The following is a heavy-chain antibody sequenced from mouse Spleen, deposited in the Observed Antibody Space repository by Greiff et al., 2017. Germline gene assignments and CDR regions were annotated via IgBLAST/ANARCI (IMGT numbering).Heavy chain of an antibody. Sequence: VQLQQSGAELARPGASVKLSCKASGYTFTSYWMQWVKQRPGQGLEWIGAIYPGDGDTRYTQKFKGKATLTADKSSSTAYMQLSSLASEDSAVYYCAREVRYWGQGTTLTVSS. CDR3: AREVRY. CDR1: GYTFTSYW. CDR2: IYPGDGDT. J-gene: IGHJ2*01. D-gene: IGHD2-14*01. V-gene: IGHV1-87*01.